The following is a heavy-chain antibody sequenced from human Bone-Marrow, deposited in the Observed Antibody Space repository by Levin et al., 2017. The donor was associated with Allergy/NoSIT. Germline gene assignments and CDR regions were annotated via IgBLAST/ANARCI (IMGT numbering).Heavy chain of an antibody. J-gene: IGHJ5*02. CDR2: MSYDGNKE. CDR3: ARDQARGGSSLLVAH. Sequence: GESLKISCAASGFTFNMYAMHWVRQAPGKGLEWVALMSYDGNKEYYADSVRGRFTVSRDNSKSTLYLQMNSLRVEDTAVYYCARDQARGGSSLLVAHWGQGTLVTVS. D-gene: IGHD1-26*01. CDR1: GFTFNMYA. V-gene: IGHV3-30-3*01.